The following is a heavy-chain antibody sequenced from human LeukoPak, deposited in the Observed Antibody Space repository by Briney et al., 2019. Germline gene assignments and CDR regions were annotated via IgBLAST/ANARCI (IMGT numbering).Heavy chain of an antibody. CDR2: IYYSGST. CDR1: CGSISSGDYY. V-gene: IGHV4-30-4*01. Sequence: PSETLSLTCTVSCGSISSGDYYWSWIRQPPGKGLEWIGYIYYSGSTYYNPSLKSRVTISVDTSKNQFSLKLSSVTAADTAVYYCARGRFGELSSPFDYWGQGTLVTVSS. D-gene: IGHD3-10*01. J-gene: IGHJ4*02. CDR3: ARGRFGELSSPFDY.